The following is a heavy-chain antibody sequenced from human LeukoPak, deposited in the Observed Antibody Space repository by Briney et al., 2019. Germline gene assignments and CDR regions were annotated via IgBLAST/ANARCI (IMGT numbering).Heavy chain of an antibody. CDR1: GYTFTGYY. V-gene: IGHV1-2*02. D-gene: IGHD3-22*01. CDR3: ARERYYYDSEYGY. J-gene: IGHJ4*02. CDR2: INPNSGGT. Sequence: ASVKVSCKASGYTFTGYYMHWVRQAPGQGLEWMGWINPNSGGTNYAQKFQGRVTMTRDTSISTAYMELSRLRSDDTAVYYCARERYYYDSEYGYWGQGTLVTVSS.